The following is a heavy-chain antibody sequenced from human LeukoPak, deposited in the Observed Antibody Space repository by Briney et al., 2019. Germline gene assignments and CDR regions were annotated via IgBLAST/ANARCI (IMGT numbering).Heavy chain of an antibody. V-gene: IGHV1-69*13. CDR2: IIPIFGTA. CDR3: ARSCGSTSCYYYYGMDV. Sequence: SVKVSCKASGGTFSSYAISWVRQAPGQGLEWMGGIIPIFGTANYAQKFQGRVTITADESTSTAYMELSSLRSEDTAVYYCARSCGSTSCYYYYGMDVWGQGTTVTVSS. D-gene: IGHD2-2*01. J-gene: IGHJ6*02. CDR1: GGTFSSYA.